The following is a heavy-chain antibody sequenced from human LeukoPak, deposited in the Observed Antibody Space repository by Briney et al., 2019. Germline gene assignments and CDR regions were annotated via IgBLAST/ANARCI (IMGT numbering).Heavy chain of an antibody. D-gene: IGHD5-24*01. V-gene: IGHV3-30*02. CDR3: ARVEMATITDAFDI. Sequence: PGGSLRLSCAASGFTFSSYGMHWVRQAPGKGLEWVAFIRYDGSNKYYADSVKGRFTISRDNSKNTLYLQMNSLRAEDTAVYYCARVEMATITDAFDIWGQGTMVTVSS. J-gene: IGHJ3*02. CDR2: IRYDGSNK. CDR1: GFTFSSYG.